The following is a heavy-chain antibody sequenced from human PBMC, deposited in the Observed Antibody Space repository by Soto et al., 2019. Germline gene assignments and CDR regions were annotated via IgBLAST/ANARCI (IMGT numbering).Heavy chain of an antibody. CDR1: GYSFRSHW. V-gene: IGHV5-51*01. CDR2: IYPGDSNT. Sequence: PGESLKISCQGSGYSFRSHWIGWARQKPGKGLEWMGIIYPGDSNTRYTPSFQGQVTFSADTSINTAYLQWSSLKASDTAIYYCARHNVFDFWSDHWGQGTPVTVSS. D-gene: IGHD3-3*01. CDR3: ARHNVFDFWSDH. J-gene: IGHJ4*02.